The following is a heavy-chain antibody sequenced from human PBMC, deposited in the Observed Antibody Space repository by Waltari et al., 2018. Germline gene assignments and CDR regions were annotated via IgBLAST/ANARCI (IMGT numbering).Heavy chain of an antibody. CDR2: ITSGSTYI. V-gene: IGHV3-21*01. Sequence: EVQLVESGGGLVKPGGSLRLSCAASGFNFIPVTLNCVRQAPGKGLEWVSYITSGSTYIYYADSVKGRFTTSRDNAENSLYLQMNSLRAEDTAVYFCVRLLGGSSWPYAFDVWGQGALVTVSS. D-gene: IGHD3-16*01. CDR3: VRLLGGSSWPYAFDV. J-gene: IGHJ3*01. CDR1: GFNFIPVT.